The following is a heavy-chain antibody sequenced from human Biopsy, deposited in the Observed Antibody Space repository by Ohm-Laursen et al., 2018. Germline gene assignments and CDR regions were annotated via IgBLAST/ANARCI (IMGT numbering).Heavy chain of an antibody. D-gene: IGHD2-2*01. J-gene: IGHJ4*02. CDR2: ISYAGGI. Sequence: GTLSLTCTVSGGSISGYHWSWIRKSPGKGPEWLAYISYAGGITSNPSLNGRATMSLGTSKNQFSLRLIYVTAADTAVYYCARMPHFDYWGQGILVTVSS. CDR1: GGSISGYH. CDR3: ARMPHFDY. V-gene: IGHV4-59*01.